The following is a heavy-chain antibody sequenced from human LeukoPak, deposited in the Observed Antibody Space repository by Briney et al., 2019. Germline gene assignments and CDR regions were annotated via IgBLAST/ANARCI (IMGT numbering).Heavy chain of an antibody. CDR1: GSTFSSYG. V-gene: IGHV3-30*18. J-gene: IGHJ4*02. CDR3: AKDREDIVATIFDY. D-gene: IGHD5-12*01. Sequence: GGSLRLSCAASGSTFSSYGMHWVRQAPGKGLEWVAVISYDGSNKYYADSVKGRFTISRDNSKNTLYLQMNSLRAEDTAVYYCAKDREDIVATIFDYWGQGTLVTVSS. CDR2: ISYDGSNK.